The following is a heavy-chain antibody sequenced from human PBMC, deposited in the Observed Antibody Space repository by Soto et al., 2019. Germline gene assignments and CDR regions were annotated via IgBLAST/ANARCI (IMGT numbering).Heavy chain of an antibody. D-gene: IGHD3-16*01. CDR2: IYNSGTT. CDR1: GDSLITSNYY. V-gene: IGHV4-61*01. J-gene: IGHJ4*01. Sequence: QVQLQESRPELVKPSETLSLTCIVSGDSLITSNYYWTWIRQPPGRGLEWIGDIYNSGTTNYNPSLKGRVAMSVDASKHQFSLKLNSVTSADTAVYYCTRQGLPSPWRFGHCGHGKRGTVSS. CDR3: TRQGLPSPWRFGH.